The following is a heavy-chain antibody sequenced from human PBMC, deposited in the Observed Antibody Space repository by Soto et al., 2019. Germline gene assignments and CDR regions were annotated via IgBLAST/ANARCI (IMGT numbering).Heavy chain of an antibody. Sequence: GGSLRLSCAASGFTFSSYAMHWVRQAPGKGLEWVAVISYDGSNKYYADSVKGRFTISRDNAKNSLYLQMNSLRAEDTAVYYCARDGASMVRGVYYDYWGQGTLVTVSS. D-gene: IGHD3-10*01. CDR2: ISYDGSNK. CDR3: ARDGASMVRGVYYDY. CDR1: GFTFSSYA. J-gene: IGHJ4*02. V-gene: IGHV3-30-3*01.